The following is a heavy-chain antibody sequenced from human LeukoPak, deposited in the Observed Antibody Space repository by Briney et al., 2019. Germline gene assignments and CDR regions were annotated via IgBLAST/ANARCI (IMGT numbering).Heavy chain of an antibody. J-gene: IGHJ4*02. CDR1: GGSFSGYY. V-gene: IGHV4-34*01. CDR3: ARGRDCSSTSRYPFDY. Sequence: SETLSLTCAVYGGSFSGYYWSWIRQPPGKGLEWIGEINHSGSTNYNPSLKSRVTISVDTSKNQFSLKLSSVTAADTAVYYCARGRDCSSTSRYPFDYWGQGTLVTVSS. D-gene: IGHD2-2*01. CDR2: INHSGST.